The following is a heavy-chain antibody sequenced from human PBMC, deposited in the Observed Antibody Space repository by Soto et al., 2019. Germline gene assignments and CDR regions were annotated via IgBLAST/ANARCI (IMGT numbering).Heavy chain of an antibody. CDR2: IIPILGTA. V-gene: IGHV1-69*01. CDR1: GGTFSSYA. D-gene: IGHD3-10*02. J-gene: IGHJ4*02. CDR3: ARGDEGRGEAHCSGSYSDY. Sequence: QVQLVQSGAEVKKPGSSVKVSCKASGGTFSSYAISWVRQAPGQGLEWMGGIIPILGTANYAQKFQGRVTFTADESTSTAYMELRSLRAEDTPVYYGARGDEGRGEAHCSGSYSDYWGKGTLVTVSS.